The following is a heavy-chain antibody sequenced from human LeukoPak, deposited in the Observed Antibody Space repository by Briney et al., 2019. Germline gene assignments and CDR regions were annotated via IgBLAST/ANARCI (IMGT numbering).Heavy chain of an antibody. CDR3: AKDYYDYVWGSYRNAPGY. J-gene: IGHJ4*02. D-gene: IGHD3-16*02. Sequence: GGSLRLSCAASGFTFDDYAMHWVRQAPGKGLEWVSGISWNSGSIGYADSVKARFTISRDNAKNSLYLQMNSLRAEDTALYYCAKDYYDYVWGSYRNAPGYWGQGTLVTVSS. CDR2: ISWNSGSI. CDR1: GFTFDDYA. V-gene: IGHV3-9*01.